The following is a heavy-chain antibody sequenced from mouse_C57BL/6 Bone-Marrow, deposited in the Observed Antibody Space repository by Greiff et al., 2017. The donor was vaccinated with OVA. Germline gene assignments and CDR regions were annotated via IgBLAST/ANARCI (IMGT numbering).Heavy chain of an antibody. D-gene: IGHD1-1*01. CDR1: GFNIKNTY. Sequence: EVQPQESVAELVRPGASVKLSCTASGFNIKNTYMHWVKQRPEQGLEWIGRIDPANDNTKYAPKFQGKATMTADTSSNTAYLQLSSLSSEDTAVYCCARGNFGSSFYAMDYWGQGTSVTVSS. J-gene: IGHJ4*01. CDR2: IDPANDNT. CDR3: ARGNFGSSFYAMDY. V-gene: IGHV14-3*01.